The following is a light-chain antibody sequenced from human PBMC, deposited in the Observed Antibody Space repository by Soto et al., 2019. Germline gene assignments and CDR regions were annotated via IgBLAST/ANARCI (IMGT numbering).Light chain of an antibody. CDR1: SSNIGAGYD. V-gene: IGLV1-40*01. CDR2: GNS. Sequence: QSVLTQPPSVSGAPGQRVTISCTGSSSNIGAGYDVHWYQQLPGTAPKLLIYGNSNRPSGVPDRFSGSKSGTSASLAITWLQAEDEADYYCQSYDSSLSVRYVFGTGTKVTVL. J-gene: IGLJ1*01. CDR3: QSYDSSLSVRYV.